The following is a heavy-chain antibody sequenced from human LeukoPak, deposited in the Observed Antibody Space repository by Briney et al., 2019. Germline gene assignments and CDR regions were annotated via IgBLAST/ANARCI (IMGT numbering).Heavy chain of an antibody. CDR1: GFTFSSYA. V-gene: IGHV3-30*04. J-gene: IGHJ6*03. CDR3: ARNPGTTVTTMYYYYYMDV. D-gene: IGHD4-17*01. Sequence: GGSLRLSCAASGFTFSSYAMHWVRQAPGKGLEWVAVISYDGSNKYYADSVKGRFTISRDNSKNTLYLQMNSLRAEDTAVYYCARNPGTTVTTMYYYYYMDVWGKGTTVTVSS. CDR2: ISYDGSNK.